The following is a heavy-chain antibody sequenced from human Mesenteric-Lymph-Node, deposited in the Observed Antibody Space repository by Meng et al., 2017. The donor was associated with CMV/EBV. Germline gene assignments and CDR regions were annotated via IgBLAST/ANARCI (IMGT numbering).Heavy chain of an antibody. CDR3: ARQGGMDMVRGGGWFDP. J-gene: IGHJ5*02. D-gene: IGHD3-10*01. V-gene: IGHV1-46*01. Sequence: TFTGYYMHWVRQAPGQGLEWMGMVNLSGGGTSSAQRFQGRVTMTRDTSTDTVYMELSSLRSEDTAVYYCARQGGMDMVRGGGWFDPWGQGTLVTVSS. CDR2: VNLSGGGT. CDR1: TFTGYY.